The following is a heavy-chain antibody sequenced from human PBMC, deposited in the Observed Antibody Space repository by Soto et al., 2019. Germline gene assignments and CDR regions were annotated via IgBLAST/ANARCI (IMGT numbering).Heavy chain of an antibody. J-gene: IGHJ4*02. CDR2: VYYSGTT. Sequence: SETLSLTCTVSGGSISTSSYYSGWIRQPPGKGLELIVSVYYSGTTYYSPSLKSRITISAATAKNQFSLKLSSVTAADTAVYYCARHFGYSSSWYVFFDYWGQGSLVTVAS. D-gene: IGHD6-13*01. CDR1: GGSISTSSYY. CDR3: ARHFGYSSSWYVFFDY. V-gene: IGHV4-39*01.